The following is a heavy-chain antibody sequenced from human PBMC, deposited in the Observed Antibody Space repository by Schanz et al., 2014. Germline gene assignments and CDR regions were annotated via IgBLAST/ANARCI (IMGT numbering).Heavy chain of an antibody. CDR3: ARAPPLVRGIAGWFGP. V-gene: IGHV3-23*04. CDR1: GFNFITFA. D-gene: IGHD3-10*01. CDR2: IGGDASRT. Sequence: EVHLVESGGGLVQPGGSLRLSCAASGFNFITFAMSWVRQAPGKGPEWVSAIGGDASRTYYADSVKGRFTISRDNSKTTLNPKRNTLRPADTAVYYCARAPPLVRGIAGWFGPWGQGSLVTVSS. J-gene: IGHJ5*02.